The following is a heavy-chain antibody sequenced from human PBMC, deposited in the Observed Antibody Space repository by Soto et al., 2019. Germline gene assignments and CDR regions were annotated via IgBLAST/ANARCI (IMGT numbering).Heavy chain of an antibody. CDR1: GFTFSRHW. J-gene: IGHJ6*02. V-gene: IGHV3-74*01. Sequence: EVQLVESGGGLVQPGGSLRLACAASGFTFSRHWMHWVRQAPGKGLVWVSRIDSYGSSTHYADSVKGRFTISRDNAKNTLYLHMNSLRAEDTAVYYCASPVVPAAMGGPYFYGIDVWGQGTTVTVSS. CDR3: ASPVVPAAMGGPYFYGIDV. CDR2: IDSYGSST. D-gene: IGHD2-2*01.